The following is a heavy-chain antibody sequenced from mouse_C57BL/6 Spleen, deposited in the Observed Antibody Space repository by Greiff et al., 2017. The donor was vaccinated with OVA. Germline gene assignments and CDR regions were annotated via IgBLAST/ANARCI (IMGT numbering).Heavy chain of an antibody. V-gene: IGHV5-17*01. CDR2: ISSGSSTI. Sequence: EVQRVESGGGLVKPGGSLKLSCAASGFTFSDYGMHWVRQAPEKGLEWVAYISSGSSTIYYADTVKGRFTISRDNAKNTLFLQMTSLRSEDTAMYYCARPTVEDAMDYWGQGTSVTVSS. CDR3: ARPTVEDAMDY. CDR1: GFTFSDYG. D-gene: IGHD1-1*01. J-gene: IGHJ4*01.